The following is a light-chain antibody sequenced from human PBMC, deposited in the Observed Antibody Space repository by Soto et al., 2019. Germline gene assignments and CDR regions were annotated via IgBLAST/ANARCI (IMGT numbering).Light chain of an antibody. CDR1: QSVSSRY. CDR3: QQYGGSPLYT. Sequence: EGVLTQSPGTLSLSPGERVTLPCRASQSVSSRYLAWYQQKPGQAPRLVIYGTSTRATGIPDRFSGSGSGTDFTLTISRLEPEDFGVYYCQQYGGSPLYTFGQGTKLEIK. V-gene: IGKV3-20*01. J-gene: IGKJ2*01. CDR2: GTS.